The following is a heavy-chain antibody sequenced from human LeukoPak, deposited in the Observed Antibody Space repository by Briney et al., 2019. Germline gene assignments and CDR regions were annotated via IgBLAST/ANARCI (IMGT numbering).Heavy chain of an antibody. Sequence: ASVKVSCKASGGTFSSYAISGVRQAPGQGLEWMGGIIPIFGTANYAQKFQGRVTITTDESTSTAYMELSSLRSEDTAVYYCASGYSYGFSGYFDYWGQGTLVTVSS. D-gene: IGHD5-18*01. CDR1: GGTFSSYA. CDR3: ASGYSYGFSGYFDY. J-gene: IGHJ4*02. V-gene: IGHV1-69*05. CDR2: IIPIFGTA.